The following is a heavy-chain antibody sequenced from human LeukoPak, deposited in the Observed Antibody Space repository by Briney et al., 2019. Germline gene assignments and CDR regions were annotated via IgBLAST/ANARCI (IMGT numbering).Heavy chain of an antibody. D-gene: IGHD2-15*01. J-gene: IGHJ4*02. CDR1: GFTFSSYW. CDR3: AKLTLFGYCSGGSCYYRRVFDY. V-gene: IGHV3-74*01. CDR2: INSDGSST. Sequence: GGSLRLSCAASGFTFSSYWMHWVRQAPGKGLVWVSRINSDGSSTSYADSVKGRFTISRDNSKNTLYLQMNSLRAEDTAVYYCAKLTLFGYCSGGSCYYRRVFDYWGQGTLATVS.